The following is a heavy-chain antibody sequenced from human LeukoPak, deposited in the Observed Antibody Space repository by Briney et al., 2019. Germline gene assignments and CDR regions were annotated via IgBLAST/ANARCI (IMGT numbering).Heavy chain of an antibody. Sequence: PGRSLRLSCAASGFTFSSYGMHWVRQAPGKGLEWVAVISYDGSNKYYADSVKGRFTISRDSSKNTLYLQMNSLRAEDTAVYYCAKDGLWLLDYWGQGALVTVSS. CDR2: ISYDGSNK. J-gene: IGHJ4*02. CDR1: GFTFSSYG. CDR3: AKDGLWLLDY. V-gene: IGHV3-30*18. D-gene: IGHD5-24*01.